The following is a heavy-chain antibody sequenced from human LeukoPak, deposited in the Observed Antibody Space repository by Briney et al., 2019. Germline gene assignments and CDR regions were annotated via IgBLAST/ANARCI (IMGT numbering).Heavy chain of an antibody. CDR1: GYSFSTYW. Sequence: GESLNISCKGSGYSFSTYWIGWVRQLPGKGLEWMGIIYPGDSDTRYSPSFQGQVTISADKSISTAYLQWSSLRASDTAMYYCGRHLGMVGATRDAFDLWGQGTMVAVSS. D-gene: IGHD1-26*01. J-gene: IGHJ3*01. V-gene: IGHV5-51*01. CDR2: IYPGDSDT. CDR3: GRHLGMVGATRDAFDL.